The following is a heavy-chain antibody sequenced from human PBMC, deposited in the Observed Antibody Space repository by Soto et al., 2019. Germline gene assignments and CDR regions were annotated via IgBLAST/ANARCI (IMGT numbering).Heavy chain of an antibody. V-gene: IGHV3-43*01. Sequence: EVQLVESGGVVVQPGGSLRLSCAASGFTFDDYTMHWVRQAPGKGLEWVSLISWAGGSTYYADSVKGRFTISRDNSKNSLYLQMNSLRTEDTALYYCAKEAAAGEFDYWGQGTLVTVSS. CDR1: GFTFDDYT. CDR3: AKEAAAGEFDY. D-gene: IGHD6-13*01. CDR2: ISWAGGST. J-gene: IGHJ4*02.